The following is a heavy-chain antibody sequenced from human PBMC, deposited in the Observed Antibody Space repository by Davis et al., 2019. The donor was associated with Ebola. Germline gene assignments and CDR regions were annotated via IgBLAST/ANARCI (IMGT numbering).Heavy chain of an antibody. Sequence: ASVKVSCKASGYTFTSYYMHWVRQAPGQGLEWMGIINPSGGSTSYAQKFQGRVTMTRDTSTSTVYMELSSLRSEDTAVYYCARGATVTTHLTSYYYGMDVWGQGTTVTVSS. CDR1: GYTFTSYY. D-gene: IGHD4-17*01. J-gene: IGHJ6*02. CDR3: ARGATVTTHLTSYYYGMDV. V-gene: IGHV1-46*01. CDR2: INPSGGST.